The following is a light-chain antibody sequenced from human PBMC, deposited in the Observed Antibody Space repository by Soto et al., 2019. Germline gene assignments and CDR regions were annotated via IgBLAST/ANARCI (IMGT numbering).Light chain of an antibody. CDR1: QSVSSN. CDR3: QQYNTWPPWT. Sequence: EIVMTQSPATLSVSPGERATLSCRASQSVSSNLDWYQQKPGQAPRLLIYGASTRATGIPARFSGSGSGTEFTLTISSLQYEDFAVYYCQQYNTWPPWTFGQGTKVEIK. J-gene: IGKJ1*01. V-gene: IGKV3-15*01. CDR2: GAS.